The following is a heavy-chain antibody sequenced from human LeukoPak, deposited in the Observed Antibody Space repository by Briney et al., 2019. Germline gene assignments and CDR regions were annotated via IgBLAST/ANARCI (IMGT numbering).Heavy chain of an antibody. CDR1: GFTFSNYW. V-gene: IGHV3-74*01. Sequence: PGGSLRLSCAASGFTFSNYWIHWVRQAPGKXLVWVSRINSDGSSTSYADSVKGRFTISRDNAKNTLYLQMNSLRAEGTAVYYCARDGYCSSTSCYYFDYWGQGTLVTVSS. CDR2: INSDGSST. J-gene: IGHJ4*02. CDR3: ARDGYCSSTSCYYFDY. D-gene: IGHD2-2*01.